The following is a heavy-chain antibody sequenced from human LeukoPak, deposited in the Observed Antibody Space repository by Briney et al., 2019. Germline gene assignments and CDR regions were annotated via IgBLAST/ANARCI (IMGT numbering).Heavy chain of an antibody. CDR3: SKGGPHTVTTYRWFDP. D-gene: IGHD4-17*01. Sequence: SETLSLTCAVYGGSFSGYYWSWIRQPPGKGLEWIGEIDHSGSTNYNPSLKSRVTISVDTSKNQFSLKLNSVTAADTAVYYCSKGGPHTVTTYRWFDPWGQGTLVTVSS. J-gene: IGHJ5*02. CDR1: GGSFSGYY. V-gene: IGHV4-34*01. CDR2: IDHSGST.